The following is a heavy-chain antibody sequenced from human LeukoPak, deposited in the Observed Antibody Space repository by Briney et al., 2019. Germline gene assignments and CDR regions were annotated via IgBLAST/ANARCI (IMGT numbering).Heavy chain of an antibody. CDR1: GFAFINYA. V-gene: IGHV3-23*01. Sequence: GGSLRLSCAASGFAFINYAVTWVRQAPGKGPEWVSAIISSGSNTYFADSVKGRFTISRDKANNCLYLQMGSLRPEDTALYYCTRDLSPGGADVWAQGPTVTVSS. D-gene: IGHD3-10*01. CDR2: IISSGSNT. CDR3: TRDLSPGGADV. J-gene: IGHJ6*02.